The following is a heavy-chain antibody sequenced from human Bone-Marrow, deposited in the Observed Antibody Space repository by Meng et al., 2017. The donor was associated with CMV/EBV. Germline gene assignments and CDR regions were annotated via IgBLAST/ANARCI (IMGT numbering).Heavy chain of an antibody. CDR2: ISNGASTI. Sequence: GESLKISCAASGFTFSGYSMNWVRQAPGKGLEWVSYISNGASTIYYADSVKGRFTISRDNAKNSLYLLIHSLRAEDTAVYYCAREGRLTGYYDPLDYWGQGTLVTVSS. D-gene: IGHD3-9*01. CDR3: AREGRLTGYYDPLDY. CDR1: GFTFSGYS. J-gene: IGHJ4*02. V-gene: IGHV3-48*04.